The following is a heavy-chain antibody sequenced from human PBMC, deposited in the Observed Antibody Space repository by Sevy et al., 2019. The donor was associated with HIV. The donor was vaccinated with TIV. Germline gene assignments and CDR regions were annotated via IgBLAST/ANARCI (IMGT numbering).Heavy chain of an antibody. CDR3: ARGGAVAGTGEFDY. Sequence: GGSLRLSCAASGFTFSSYAMHWVRQAPGKGLEWVAVISYDGSNKYYADSVKGRFTISRDNSKNTLYLQMNGRRAEDTAVYYCARGGAVAGTGEFDYWGQGTLVTVSS. D-gene: IGHD6-19*01. CDR1: GFTFSSYA. J-gene: IGHJ4*02. V-gene: IGHV3-30-3*01. CDR2: ISYDGSNK.